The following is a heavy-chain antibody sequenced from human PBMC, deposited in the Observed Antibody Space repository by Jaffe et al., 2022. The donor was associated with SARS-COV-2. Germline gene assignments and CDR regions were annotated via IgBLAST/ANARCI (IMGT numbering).Heavy chain of an antibody. Sequence: EVQLVESGGGLIQPGGSLRLSCAASGFTVSSNYMSWVRQAPGKGLEWVSVIYGGGSTFYADSVRGRFTISRDNSKNTLYLQMNSLRVEDTAVYYCARGIITKWELLEKWGQGTLVTVSS. CDR2: IYGGGST. D-gene: IGHD1-26*01. CDR1: GFTVSSNY. CDR3: ARGIITKWELLEK. V-gene: IGHV3-53*01. J-gene: IGHJ4*02.